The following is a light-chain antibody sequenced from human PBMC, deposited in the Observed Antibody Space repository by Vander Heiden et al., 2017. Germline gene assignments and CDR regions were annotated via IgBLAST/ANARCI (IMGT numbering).Light chain of an antibody. J-gene: IGLJ1*01. CDR3: SSYTSSSARV. V-gene: IGLV2-14*03. CDR1: SSGVGGYNY. Sequence: QSALTQPASVSGSPGQSITISCTGTSSGVGGYNYVSWYQQHPGKAPNLMIYNVSNRPSGVSSRFSGSKSSNTASLTISGLQAEDEADYYCSSYTSSSARVFGTGTKVTVL. CDR2: NVS.